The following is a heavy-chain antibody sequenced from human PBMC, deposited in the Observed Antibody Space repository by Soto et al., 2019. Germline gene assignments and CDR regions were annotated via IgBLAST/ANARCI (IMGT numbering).Heavy chain of an antibody. CDR2: IHHSGST. Sequence: QVQLQESGPGLVKPSGTLSLTCAVSAVSISSGSFWGWVRQPPGKGVEWIGDIHHSGSTNYNPSLKSRVTIAVATSKNHFSLKLNSVTAAATALYYCARSAGWYAVHSWGQGILVIVSS. CDR1: AVSISSGSF. D-gene: IGHD6-19*01. V-gene: IGHV4-4*02. CDR3: ARSAGWYAVHS. J-gene: IGHJ4*02.